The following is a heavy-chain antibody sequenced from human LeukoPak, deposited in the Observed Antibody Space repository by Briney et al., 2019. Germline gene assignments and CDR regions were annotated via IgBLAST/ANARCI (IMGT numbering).Heavy chain of an antibody. Sequence: SETLSLNCTVSGGCVSSGSYYWSWIRQPPGKGLEWIGYVYYSGSTNYNPSLKSRVTISVDTSKNQFSLKLSSVTAADTAVYYCARGPFSYDSSGYRHFDYWGQGTLVTVSS. J-gene: IGHJ4*02. CDR3: ARGPFSYDSSGYRHFDY. D-gene: IGHD3-22*01. CDR1: GGCVSSGSYY. V-gene: IGHV4-61*01. CDR2: VYYSGST.